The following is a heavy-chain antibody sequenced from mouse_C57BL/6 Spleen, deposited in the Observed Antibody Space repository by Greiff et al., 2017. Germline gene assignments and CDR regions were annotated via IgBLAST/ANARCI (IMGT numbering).Heavy chain of an antibody. CDR2: IYYSGTI. D-gene: IGHD2-5*01. J-gene: IGHJ4*01. Sequence: EVQLQQSGPGLVKPSQTVFLTCTVTGISITTGNYRWSWIRQFPGNKLEWIGYIYYSGTITYNPSLTSRTTITRDTPKNQFFLEMNSLTAEDTATYYCARYSNYYAMDYWGQGTSGTVSS. CDR3: ARYSNYYAMDY. CDR1: GISITTGNYR. V-gene: IGHV3-5*01.